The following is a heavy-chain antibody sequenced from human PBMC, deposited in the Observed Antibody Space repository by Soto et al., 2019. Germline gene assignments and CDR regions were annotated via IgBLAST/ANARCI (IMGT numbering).Heavy chain of an antibody. D-gene: IGHD6-13*01. V-gene: IGHV4-4*07. J-gene: IGHJ5*02. CDR2: VYTSGYS. CDR1: GGSISSDY. Sequence: VQLQESGPGRVKPSETLSLICTVSGGSISSDYLSWIRQPAGKGLEWIGRVYTSGYSNSNPSLKSRVTMSVDTSKKQFSLNLSSVTAADTAVYYCAREPTTAGTVNWFQPWGQGTLVTVSS. CDR3: AREPTTAGTVNWFQP.